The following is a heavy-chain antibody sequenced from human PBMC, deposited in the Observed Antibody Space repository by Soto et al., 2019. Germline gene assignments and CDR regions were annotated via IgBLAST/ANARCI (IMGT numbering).Heavy chain of an antibody. V-gene: IGHV4-59*01. D-gene: IGHD5-12*01. Sequence: SETLSLTCTVSGGSISTYYWSWIRQPPGKGLERLGYINYSGSTNYNPSLKSTVTLSVDTSKGQFYLKLRSVTAADPDVYYCERVMGGGYDSFYNYARDGWGPGTTVTVAS. CDR2: INYSGST. CDR3: ERVMGGGYDSFYNYARDG. J-gene: IGHJ6*02. CDR1: GGSISTYY.